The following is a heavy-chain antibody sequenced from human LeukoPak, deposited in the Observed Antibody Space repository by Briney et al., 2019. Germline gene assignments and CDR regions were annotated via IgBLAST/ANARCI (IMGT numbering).Heavy chain of an antibody. CDR1: GFTFSSYA. J-gene: IGHJ4*02. CDR3: ARGGATTLFDY. Sequence: GGSLRLSCAASGFTFSSYAMHWVRQAPGKGLEYVSAITSNGDKTYYGNSVKGRFTIYRDNYKNTLYLRMGSLSIEDVAVYYCARGGATTLFDYWGQGTLVTVSS. CDR2: ITSNGDKT. D-gene: IGHD1-26*01. V-gene: IGHV3-64*01.